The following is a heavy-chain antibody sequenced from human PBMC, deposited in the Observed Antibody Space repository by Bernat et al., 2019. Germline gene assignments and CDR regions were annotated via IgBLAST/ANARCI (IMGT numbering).Heavy chain of an antibody. Sequence: EVQLAESGGGLVQPGGSLKLSCAASGLTFSDSTMQWVRQASGKGLEWVGRVRTKANGFATSYAASVKGRFIISRDDSKNTAYLQMNSLKIEDAAVYYCTRSGALAEQTFDYWGQGTLVTVSS. CDR1: GLTFSDST. D-gene: IGHD3-10*01. CDR2: VRTKANGFAT. V-gene: IGHV3-73*01. J-gene: IGHJ4*02. CDR3: TRSGALAEQTFDY.